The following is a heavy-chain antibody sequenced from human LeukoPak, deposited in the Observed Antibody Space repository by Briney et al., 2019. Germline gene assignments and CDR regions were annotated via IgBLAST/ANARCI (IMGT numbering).Heavy chain of an antibody. Sequence: SVKVSCKASGGTFNNYAITWVRQAPGQGLEWMGRIIPIFDIVNYTQKFQGRVTITADTITNTAYMELSSLRSEDTAVYFCARAPAGMDVWGQGTTVTVSS. CDR2: IIPIFDIV. CDR3: ARAPAGMDV. CDR1: GGTFNNYA. D-gene: IGHD1-14*01. J-gene: IGHJ6*02. V-gene: IGHV1-69*04.